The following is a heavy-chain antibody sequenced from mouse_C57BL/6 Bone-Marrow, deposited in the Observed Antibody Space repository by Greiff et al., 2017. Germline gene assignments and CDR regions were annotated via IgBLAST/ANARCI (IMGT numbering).Heavy chain of an antibody. CDR1: GYTFTSYW. D-gene: IGHD1-1*01. CDR2: IYPSDSET. CDR3: ARSYYEDYYAMDY. Sequence: VQLVESGAELVRPGSSVKLSCKASGYTFTSYWMAWVKQRPGQGLEWIGNIYPSDSETHYNQKFKDKATLTVDKSSSTAYMQLSSLTSEDSAVYSCARSYYEDYYAMDYWGQGTSVTVSS. J-gene: IGHJ4*01. V-gene: IGHV1-61*01.